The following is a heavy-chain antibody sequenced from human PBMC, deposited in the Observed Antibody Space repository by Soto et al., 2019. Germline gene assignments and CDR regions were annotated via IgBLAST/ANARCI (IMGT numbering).Heavy chain of an antibody. J-gene: IGHJ5*02. Sequence: SETLSLTCTVSGGSISSYYWSWIRQPPGKGLEWIGDIYYSGSTNYNPSLKSRVTISVDTSKNQFSLKLSSVTAADTAVYYCARVGSSWYSHWFDPWGQGTLVTVSS. D-gene: IGHD6-13*01. CDR1: GGSISSYY. CDR3: ARVGSSWYSHWFDP. V-gene: IGHV4-59*01. CDR2: IYYSGST.